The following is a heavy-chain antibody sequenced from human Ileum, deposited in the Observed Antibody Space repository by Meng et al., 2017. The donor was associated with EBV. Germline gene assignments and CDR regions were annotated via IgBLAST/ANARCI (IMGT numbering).Heavy chain of an antibody. Sequence: QVQLVQSGSELKKPXXXXKVSCQAAGYTFTSSSMNWVRHAPGQGLEWMGWININTGNPTYAQGFTGRFVFSLDTSVSTAYLQIDSLKADDTAVYYCARGNGWRFDYWGQGTLVTVSS. CDR3: ARGNGWRFDY. CDR2: ININTGNP. V-gene: IGHV7-4-1*01. D-gene: IGHD6-19*01. CDR1: GYTFTSSS. J-gene: IGHJ4*02.